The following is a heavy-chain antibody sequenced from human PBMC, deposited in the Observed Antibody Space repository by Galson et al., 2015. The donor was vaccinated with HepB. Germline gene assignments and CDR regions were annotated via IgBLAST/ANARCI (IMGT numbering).Heavy chain of an antibody. J-gene: IGHJ4*02. CDR3: ARGPMMRVRGLIDFDS. V-gene: IGHV3-30-3*01. CDR2: VSFDGSRT. D-gene: IGHD3-10*01. CDR1: GFTFNSYT. Sequence: SLRLSCAASGFTFNSYTMHWVRQAPGKGLEWVAVVSFDGSRTYYAGSVKGRFPISRDNSKNTLYLQMNGLRPEDTAVYHCARGPMMRVRGLIDFDSWGQGTLVTVSS.